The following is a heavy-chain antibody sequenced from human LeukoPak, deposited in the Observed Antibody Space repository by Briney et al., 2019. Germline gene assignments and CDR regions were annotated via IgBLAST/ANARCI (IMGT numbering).Heavy chain of an antibody. V-gene: IGHV3-21*01. CDR2: ISSSSTYI. J-gene: IGHJ4*02. Sequence: GGSLRLSCAASGFSFSNYFMNWVRQAPGKGLEWVSSISSSSTYIYYADSVKGRFTISRDNAKTSLYLQMNSLTAEDTAVYYCARDDLPGTQGSAFDSWGQGTLVTV. CDR3: ARDDLPGTQGSAFDS. D-gene: IGHD2-2*01. CDR1: GFSFSNYF.